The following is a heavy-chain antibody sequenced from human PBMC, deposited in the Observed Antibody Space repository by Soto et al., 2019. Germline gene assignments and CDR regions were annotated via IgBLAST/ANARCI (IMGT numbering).Heavy chain of an antibody. V-gene: IGHV1-69*06. CDR3: ARVRVRATYYFWTGHFDD. J-gene: IGHJ4*02. Sequence: QVQLVQSGAEVKKPGASVKVSCKASGGTFSSYVISWVRQAPGPGLEWMGGIIPIFGTANYAQKVQGRVTTTGDKSTSTAYMELSRLRSESPAVYYCARVRVRATYYFWTGHFDDSGEGALVTVFS. CDR1: GGTFSSYV. CDR2: IIPIFGTA. D-gene: IGHD3-3*01.